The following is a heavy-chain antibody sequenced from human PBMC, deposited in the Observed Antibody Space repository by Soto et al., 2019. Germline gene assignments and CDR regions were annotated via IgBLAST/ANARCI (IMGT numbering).Heavy chain of an antibody. CDR3: ARTGTSLTSNYYYYYGMDV. D-gene: IGHD1-1*01. CDR1: GGSISSSSYY. CDR2: IYYSGST. Sequence: KQSQTLSLTCTVSGGSISSSSYYWGWIRQPPGKGLEWIGSIYYSGSTYYNPSLKSRVTISVDTSKNQFSLKLSSVTAADTAVYYCARTGTSLTSNYYYYYGMDVWGQGTTVTVSS. J-gene: IGHJ6*02. V-gene: IGHV4-39*01.